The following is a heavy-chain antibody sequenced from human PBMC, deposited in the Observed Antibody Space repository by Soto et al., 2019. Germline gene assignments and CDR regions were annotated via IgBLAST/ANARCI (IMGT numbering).Heavy chain of an antibody. D-gene: IGHD3-16*02. J-gene: IGHJ5*02. Sequence: QVQLVESGGGVVQPGRSLRLSCAASGFTFSTYGMHWVRQAPGKGLEWVAVISYDGSNKYYADSVKGRFTISRDNSKNTLYLQMNSLRAEDTAVFYCARDPDTYYDYIWGRYPDRWGQGTLVTVSS. V-gene: IGHV3-30*03. CDR1: GFTFSTYG. CDR2: ISYDGSNK. CDR3: ARDPDTYYDYIWGRYPDR.